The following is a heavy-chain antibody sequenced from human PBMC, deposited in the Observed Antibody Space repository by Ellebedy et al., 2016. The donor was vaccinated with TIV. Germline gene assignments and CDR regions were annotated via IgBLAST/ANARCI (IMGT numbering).Heavy chain of an antibody. D-gene: IGHD3-10*01. CDR2: IYYSGST. CDR1: GASLSSGGDY. Sequence: SETLSLTCSVSGASLSSGGDYWTWIRQHPGRGLEWIGYIYYSGSTYHNPSLKSRVTISVDTSKNQFSLKLSSVTAADTAMYYCARGGLRLRGVTDAFDIWGQGTMVTVSS. V-gene: IGHV4-31*03. CDR3: ARGGLRLRGVTDAFDI. J-gene: IGHJ3*02.